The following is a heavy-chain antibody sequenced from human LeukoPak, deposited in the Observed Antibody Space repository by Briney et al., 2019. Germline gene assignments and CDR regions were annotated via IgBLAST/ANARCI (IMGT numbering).Heavy chain of an antibody. CDR3: ARPDIVLMVYALDY. Sequence: PGGSLRLSCAASGFTFSSYGMSWVRQAPGKGLEWVAVISYDGSNKYYADSVKGRFTISRDNSKNTLYLQMNSLRAEDTAVYYCARPDIVLMVYALDYWGQGTLVTVSS. V-gene: IGHV3-30*03. J-gene: IGHJ4*02. CDR1: GFTFSSYG. CDR2: ISYDGSNK. D-gene: IGHD2-8*01.